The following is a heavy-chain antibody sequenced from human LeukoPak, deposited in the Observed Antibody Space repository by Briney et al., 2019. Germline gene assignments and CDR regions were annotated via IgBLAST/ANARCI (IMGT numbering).Heavy chain of an antibody. V-gene: IGHV4-30-4*08. J-gene: IGHJ4*02. CDR2: IYYSGRT. D-gene: IGHD3-3*01. CDR3: ARVDFWSDYFFDF. Sequence: QTLSLTCTVSGGSISSGDYYWSWIRQPPGKGREWIGYIYYSGRTYYNPSLKSRVTISVDTSKNQFSLKLSSVTAADTAVYYCARVDFWSDYFFDFWGQGTLVTVSS. CDR1: GGSISSGDYY.